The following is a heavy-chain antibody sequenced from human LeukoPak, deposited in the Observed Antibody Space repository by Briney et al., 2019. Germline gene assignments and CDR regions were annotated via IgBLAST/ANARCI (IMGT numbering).Heavy chain of an antibody. CDR1: GGSISSYY. J-gene: IGHJ4*02. V-gene: IGHV4-59*01. CDR2: IYYSGST. Sequence: PSETLSLTCTVSGGSISSYYWSWIRQPPGKGLEWIGYIYYSGSTNYNPSLKSRVTISVDTSKNQFSLKLSSVTAADTAVYYCARDVGGWYDYWGQGTLVTVSS. D-gene: IGHD6-19*01. CDR3: ARDVGGWYDY.